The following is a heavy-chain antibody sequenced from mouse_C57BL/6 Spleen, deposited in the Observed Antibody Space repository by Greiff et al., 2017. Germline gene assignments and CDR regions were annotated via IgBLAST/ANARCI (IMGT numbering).Heavy chain of an antibody. CDR1: GFNIKNTY. V-gene: IGHV14-3*01. CDR2: IDPANGNT. D-gene: IGHD2-3*01. J-gene: IGHJ2*01. Sequence: VQLQQSVAELVRPGASVKLSCTASGFNIKNTYMHWVKQRPEQGLAWIGRIDPANGNTKYAPQFQGKATITTDTSTNTAYLQSSSLTSEDTASYYCARSGDGYAGDYFDYWGQGTTLTVSS. CDR3: ARSGDGYAGDYFDY.